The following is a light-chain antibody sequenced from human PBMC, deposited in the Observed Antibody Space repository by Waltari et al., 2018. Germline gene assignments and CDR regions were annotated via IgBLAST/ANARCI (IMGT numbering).Light chain of an antibody. CDR2: GAS. CDR1: QSVYNY. J-gene: IGKJ1*01. CDR3: QHYVSLPAT. Sequence: EIVLTQSPATLSLSPGERATLSCRASQSVYNYLVWYQQKPGQAPRLLIYGASRRATGIPDRFSGSGSGTDFSLTISRLEPDDSAVYFCQHYVSLPATFGQGTKVEIK. V-gene: IGKV3-20*01.